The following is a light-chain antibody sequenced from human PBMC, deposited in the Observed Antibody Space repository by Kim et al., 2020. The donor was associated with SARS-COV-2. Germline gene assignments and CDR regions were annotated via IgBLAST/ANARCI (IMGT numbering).Light chain of an antibody. Sequence: GQRVTISCTSTSSNIGAPFDVHWYQQLPGTVPKLLIYGNNNRPSGVPDRFSGSKSGTSASLAITGLQAEDEADYYCLSHGSSLSVAFGGGTQLTVL. CDR3: LSHGSSLSVA. J-gene: IGLJ2*01. CDR1: SSNIGAPFD. CDR2: GNN. V-gene: IGLV1-40*01.